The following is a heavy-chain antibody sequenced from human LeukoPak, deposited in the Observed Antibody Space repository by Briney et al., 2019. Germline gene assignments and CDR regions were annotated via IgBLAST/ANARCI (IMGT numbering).Heavy chain of an antibody. V-gene: IGHV4-59*01. CDR1: GGSISSYY. CDR2: IYYSGST. D-gene: IGHD1-1*01. Sequence: SETLSLTCTVSGGSISSYYWSWIRQPPGKGLEWIGYIYYSGSTNYNPSLKSRVTISVDTSKNQFSLKLSSVTAADTAVYYCASTRSRNVYYYYGMDVWGQGTTVTVSS. CDR3: ASTRSRNVYYYYGMDV. J-gene: IGHJ6*02.